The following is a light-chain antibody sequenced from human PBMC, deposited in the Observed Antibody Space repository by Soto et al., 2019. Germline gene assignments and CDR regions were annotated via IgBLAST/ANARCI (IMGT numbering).Light chain of an antibody. J-gene: IGKJ4*01. CDR1: QSGSSY. CDR2: DAA. CDR3: LKQNSYPLT. V-gene: IGKV3D-11*02. Sequence: EIVLTPSPAPLSFPPVYIATLSFRASQSGSSYLAGYQQKPGQAPRLLIYDAANRATGIPARFSGSGAGTDFTLTISSREPEDFATVYCLKQNSYPLTFGGGTKVDIK.